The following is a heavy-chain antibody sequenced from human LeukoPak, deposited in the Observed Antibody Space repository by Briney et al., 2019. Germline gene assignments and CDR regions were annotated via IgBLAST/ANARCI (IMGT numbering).Heavy chain of an antibody. D-gene: IGHD4-17*01. CDR2: FDPEDGET. CDR1: GGTFSSYA. J-gene: IGHJ4*02. Sequence: ASVKVSCKASGGTFSSYAISWVRQAPGKGLEWMGGFDPEDGETIYAQKFQGRVTMTEDTSTDTAYMELSSLRSEDTAVYYCATAGPTPYGDYGGDYWGQGTLVTVSS. V-gene: IGHV1-24*01. CDR3: ATAGPTPYGDYGGDY.